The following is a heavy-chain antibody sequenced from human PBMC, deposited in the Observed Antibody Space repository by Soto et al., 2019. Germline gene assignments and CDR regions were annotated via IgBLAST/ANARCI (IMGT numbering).Heavy chain of an antibody. Sequence: SETLSLTCTVSGGSISSGGYYWSWIRQHPGKGLEWIGYIYYSGSTYYNPSLKSRVTISVDTSKNQFSLKLSSVTAADTAVYYCARRVVVAPLSGNWFDPWGQGTLVTVSS. V-gene: IGHV4-31*03. CDR3: ARRVVVAPLSGNWFDP. D-gene: IGHD2-15*01. CDR2: IYYSGST. J-gene: IGHJ5*02. CDR1: GGSISSGGYY.